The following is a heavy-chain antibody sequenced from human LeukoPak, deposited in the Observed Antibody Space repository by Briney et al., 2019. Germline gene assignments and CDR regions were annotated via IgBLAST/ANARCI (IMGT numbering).Heavy chain of an antibody. CDR2: IIPTFGTA. Sequence: SVKVSCKASGGTFSSYAISWVRQAPGQGLEWMGGIIPTFGTANYAQKFQGRVTITADKSTSTAYMELSSLRSEDTAVYYCARAFGNYGSGSYYWFDPWGQGTPVTVSS. D-gene: IGHD3-10*01. V-gene: IGHV1-69*06. J-gene: IGHJ5*02. CDR1: GGTFSSYA. CDR3: ARAFGNYGSGSYYWFDP.